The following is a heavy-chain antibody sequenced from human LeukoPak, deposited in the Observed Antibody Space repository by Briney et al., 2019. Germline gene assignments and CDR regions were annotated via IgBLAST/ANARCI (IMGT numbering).Heavy chain of an antibody. D-gene: IGHD6-13*01. Sequence: GGSLRLSCAASGFTFSSYGMHWVRQAPGKGLEWVAVIWYGGSNKYYADSVKGRFTISRDNSKNTLYLQMNSLRAEDTAVYYCPKAIAAAGYSVDYWGQGTLVTVSS. CDR3: PKAIAAAGYSVDY. V-gene: IGHV3-30*02. CDR1: GFTFSSYG. CDR2: IWYGGSNK. J-gene: IGHJ4*02.